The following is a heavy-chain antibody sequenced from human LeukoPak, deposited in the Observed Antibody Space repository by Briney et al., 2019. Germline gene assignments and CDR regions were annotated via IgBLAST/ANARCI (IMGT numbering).Heavy chain of an antibody. CDR3: ARAYDILTKDY. J-gene: IGHJ4*02. CDR1: GYTFIGYY. V-gene: IGHV1-2*02. D-gene: IGHD3-9*01. CDR2: IDPNTGGT. Sequence: ASVKVSCKASGYTFIGYYMYWVRQAPGQGLEWMGWIDPNTGGTNYAQKFQGRVTMTRDTSMSTAYMELSRLRSDDTAVYYCARAYDILTKDYWGQGTLVTVSS.